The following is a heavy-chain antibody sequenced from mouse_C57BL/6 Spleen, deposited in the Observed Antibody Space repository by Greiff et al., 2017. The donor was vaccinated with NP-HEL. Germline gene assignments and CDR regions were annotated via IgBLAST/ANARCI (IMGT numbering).Heavy chain of an antibody. CDR2: INNGGGST. CDR3: ASRHLDV. J-gene: IGHJ1*03. Sequence: EVKVEESGGGLVQPGGSLKLSCAASGFTFSDYYMYWVRQTPEKRLEWVAYINNGGGSTYSPDNVKGRFTISRDKAKITLYLQMSLLKSEDTAMYYCASRHLDVWGTGTTVTVSS. V-gene: IGHV5-12*01. CDR1: GFTFSDYY.